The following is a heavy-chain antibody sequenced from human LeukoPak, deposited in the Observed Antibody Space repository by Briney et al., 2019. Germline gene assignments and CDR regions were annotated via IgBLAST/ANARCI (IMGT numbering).Heavy chain of an antibody. D-gene: IGHD3-16*01. CDR1: GFTLSSYA. CDR3: AKDSLPSYGGYFDY. CDR2: MSGSGGNT. J-gene: IGHJ4*02. Sequence: AGGSLRLSCAASGFTLSSYAVSWVRQAPGKTLEWVSGMSGSGGNTYYADSVKGRFTISRDISKNTLYLQMNSLRAEDTALYYCAKDSLPSYGGYFDYWGQGTLVTVSS. V-gene: IGHV3-23*01.